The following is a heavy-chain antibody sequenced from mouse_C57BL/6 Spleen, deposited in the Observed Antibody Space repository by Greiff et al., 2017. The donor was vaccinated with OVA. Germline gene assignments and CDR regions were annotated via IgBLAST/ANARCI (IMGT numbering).Heavy chain of an antibody. CDR2: IYPRSGNT. J-gene: IGHJ2*01. CDR1: GYTFTSYG. V-gene: IGHV1-81*01. Sequence: VQLVESGAELARPGASVKLSCKASGYTFTSYGISWVKQRTGQGLEWIGEIYPRSGNTDYNEKFKGKATLTADKSSSTAYMELRSLTSEDSADYFCAKEGVYYGSSYAYYFDYWGQGTTLTVSS. CDR3: AKEGVYYGSSYAYYFDY. D-gene: IGHD1-1*01.